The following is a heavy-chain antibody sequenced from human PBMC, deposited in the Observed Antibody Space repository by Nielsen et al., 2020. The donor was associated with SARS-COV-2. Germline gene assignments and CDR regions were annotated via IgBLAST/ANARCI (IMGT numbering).Heavy chain of an antibody. Sequence: GESLKISCEASGFTFTYYGMQWVRQAPGKGLEWVALIWYDGTYTFYADSVKGRFTISRDNSKNTLYLQMNSLRAEDTAVYYCARDNDFWSGYYLDYWGQGTLVTVSS. J-gene: IGHJ4*02. V-gene: IGHV3-33*01. D-gene: IGHD3-3*01. CDR2: IWYDGTYT. CDR3: ARDNDFWSGYYLDY. CDR1: GFTFTYYG.